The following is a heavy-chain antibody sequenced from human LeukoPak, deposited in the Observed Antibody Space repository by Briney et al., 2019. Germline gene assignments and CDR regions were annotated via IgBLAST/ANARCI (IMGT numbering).Heavy chain of an antibody. V-gene: IGHV3-21*01. CDR2: ISSSSSYI. CDR3: ARTGTTTFRWFDP. D-gene: IGHD1-7*01. CDR1: GFTFSSYS. Sequence: PGGSLRLSCAASGFTFSSYSMNWVRQAPGKGLEWVSSISSSSSYIYYADSVKGRFTISRDNAKNSLYLQMNSLRAEDTAVYYCARTGTTTFRWFDPWGQGTLSPSPQ. J-gene: IGHJ5*02.